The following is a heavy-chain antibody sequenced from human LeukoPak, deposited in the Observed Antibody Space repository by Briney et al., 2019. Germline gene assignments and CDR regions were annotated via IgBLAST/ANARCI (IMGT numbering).Heavy chain of an antibody. D-gene: IGHD1-26*01. V-gene: IGHV1-69*04. CDR3: ARDEGGSYSLDY. J-gene: IGHJ4*02. CDR1: GGTFSSYA. CDR2: IIPILGIA. Sequence: SVKVSCKASGGTFSSYAISWVRQAPGQGLEWMGRIIPILGIANYAQKFQGRVTITADKSTSTAYMELSSLRSEDTAVYYCARDEGGSYSLDYWGQGTLATVSS.